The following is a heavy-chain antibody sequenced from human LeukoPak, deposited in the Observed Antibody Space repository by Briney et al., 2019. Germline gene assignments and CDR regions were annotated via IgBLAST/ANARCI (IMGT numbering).Heavy chain of an antibody. V-gene: IGHV5-51*01. D-gene: IGHD1-26*01. CDR2: IYPDDSDT. Sequence: GESLKISCKGSGYSFTSYWIGWVRQMPGRGLESMGVIYPDDSDTRYSPSFQGQVTISADKSISTAYLQWSSLKASDTAMYYCARGAHGSGFDIWGQGTMVTVSS. J-gene: IGHJ3*02. CDR1: GYSFTSYW. CDR3: ARGAHGSGFDI.